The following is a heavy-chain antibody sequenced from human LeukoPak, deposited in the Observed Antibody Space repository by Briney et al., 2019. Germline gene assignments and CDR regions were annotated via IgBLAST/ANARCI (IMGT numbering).Heavy chain of an antibody. CDR3: ARDSRIAALREGYNWFDP. CDR1: GYTFTSYG. J-gene: IGHJ5*02. Sequence: GASVKVSCKASGYTFTSYGISWVRQAPGQGLEWMGWISAYNGKTNYAQKLQGRVTMTTVTSTSTAYLELRSLRSDYTAVYYCARDSRIAALREGYNWFDPWGQGTLVTVSS. V-gene: IGHV1-18*01. CDR2: ISAYNGKT. D-gene: IGHD6-6*01.